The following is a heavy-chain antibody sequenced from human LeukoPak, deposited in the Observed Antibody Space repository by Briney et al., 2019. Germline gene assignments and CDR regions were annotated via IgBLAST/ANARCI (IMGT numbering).Heavy chain of an antibody. J-gene: IGHJ4*02. Sequence: GGSLKTSGKGSGYSFTSYWFGWVRQMHGKGLGWMGIIYLGDSETRYSPSFQGQVTISADKSISTPYLQWSSLKASDTAMYYCASRPYNWNYGSYWGQGTLVTVSS. CDR2: IYLGDSET. V-gene: IGHV5-51*03. D-gene: IGHD1-7*01. CDR1: GYSFTSYW. CDR3: ASRPYNWNYGSY.